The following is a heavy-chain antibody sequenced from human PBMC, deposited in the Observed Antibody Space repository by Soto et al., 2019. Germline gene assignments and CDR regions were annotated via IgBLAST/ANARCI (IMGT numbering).Heavy chain of an antibody. D-gene: IGHD4-17*01. CDR2: ISENGGST. CDR1: GFTFSNYA. V-gene: IGHV3-23*01. Sequence: GSLRLSCAASGFTFSNYAMSWVRQAPGKGLEWVSAISENGGSTYYADSVKGRFTISRDSSKSALSLQMNSVRAEDTAVYYCAKRTSVPGGHLDDYWGHGPLVTVSS. CDR3: AKRTSVPGGHLDDY. J-gene: IGHJ4*01.